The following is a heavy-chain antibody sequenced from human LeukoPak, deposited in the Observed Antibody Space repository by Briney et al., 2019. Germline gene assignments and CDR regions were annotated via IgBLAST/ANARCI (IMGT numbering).Heavy chain of an antibody. J-gene: IGHJ4*02. CDR2: ISRSGGST. CDR1: GFTFSSYA. CDR3: AKNAVGSGTWWYFDY. V-gene: IGHV3-23*01. Sequence: GGSLRLSCAASGFTFSSYAMSWVRQPPGKGLEWVSAISRSGGSTYYPDSVKGRSTISRDNSKNTLYLQMNSLRAEDTAVYYCAKNAVGSGTWWYFDYWGQGTLVTVSS. D-gene: IGHD3-10*01.